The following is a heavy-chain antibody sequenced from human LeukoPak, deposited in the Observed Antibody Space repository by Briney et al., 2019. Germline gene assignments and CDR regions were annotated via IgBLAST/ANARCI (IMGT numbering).Heavy chain of an antibody. J-gene: IGHJ4*02. D-gene: IGHD3-3*01. Sequence: PSETLSLTCSVSGVSLTTHHWSWIRQTPGKGLEWIGYIYSTGDANYDPSLKSRATMSLDTSRNQFSLKLTSVTAADTAIYYCATPEGDPDHRAYYETWCQGIMVTVSS. V-gene: IGHV4-59*11. CDR1: GVSLTTHH. CDR3: ATPEGDPDHRAYYET. CDR2: IYSTGDA.